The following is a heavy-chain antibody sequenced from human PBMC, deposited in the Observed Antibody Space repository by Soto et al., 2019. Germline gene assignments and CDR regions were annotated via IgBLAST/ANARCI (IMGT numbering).Heavy chain of an antibody. CDR3: ATPQGCSSTSCWTVRVVPSYYYYYGMDV. CDR2: ISGSGGST. V-gene: IGHV3-23*01. D-gene: IGHD2-2*01. J-gene: IGHJ6*02. CDR1: GFTFSSYA. Sequence: SLRLYCAAPGFTFSSYAMSWVRQAPGKGLEWVSAISGSGGSTYYADSVKGRFTISRDNSKNTLYLQMNSVRVEDTAVYYCATPQGCSSTSCWTVRVVPSYYYYYGMDVWGQGTTVTVSS.